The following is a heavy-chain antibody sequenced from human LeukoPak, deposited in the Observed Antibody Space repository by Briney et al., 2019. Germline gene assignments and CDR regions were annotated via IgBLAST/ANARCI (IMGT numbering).Heavy chain of an antibody. Sequence: GRSLRLSCAASGFTFSIYAMHWVRQAPGKGLEWVAVTSHDGSNEYYADSAKGRFTISRDNAKDSLYLQMSSLRAEDTAVYYCARDVFMAPEYYFDYWGQGTLVSVSS. J-gene: IGHJ4*02. D-gene: IGHD2-21*01. CDR1: GFTFSIYA. V-gene: IGHV3-30-3*01. CDR3: ARDVFMAPEYYFDY. CDR2: TSHDGSNE.